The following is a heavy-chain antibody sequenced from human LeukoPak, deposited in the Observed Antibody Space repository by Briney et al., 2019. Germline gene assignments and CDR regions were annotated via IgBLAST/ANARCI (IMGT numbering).Heavy chain of an antibody. CDR1: GGSISSSSYY. J-gene: IGHJ3*02. D-gene: IGHD3-10*01. Sequence: PSETLSLACTVSGGSISSSSYYWGWIRQPPGKGLEWIGSIYYSGSTYYNPSLKSRVTISVDTSKNQFSLKLSSVTAADTAVYYCARAVLLTPVLGADAFDIWGQGTMVTVSS. CDR3: ARAVLLTPVLGADAFDI. CDR2: IYYSGST. V-gene: IGHV4-39*07.